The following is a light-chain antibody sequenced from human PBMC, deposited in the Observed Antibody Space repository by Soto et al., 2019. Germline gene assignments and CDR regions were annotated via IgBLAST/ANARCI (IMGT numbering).Light chain of an antibody. Sequence: EIVLTQSQATLSLSAGERATLSCRASQSVSSYLAWYQQKPGQAPRLLIYDASNRATSIPARFSGSGSGTDFALTISYLEPEDFAVYFCQQRINWPLTFGGGTKVEIK. J-gene: IGKJ4*01. CDR3: QQRINWPLT. CDR1: QSVSSY. CDR2: DAS. V-gene: IGKV3-11*01.